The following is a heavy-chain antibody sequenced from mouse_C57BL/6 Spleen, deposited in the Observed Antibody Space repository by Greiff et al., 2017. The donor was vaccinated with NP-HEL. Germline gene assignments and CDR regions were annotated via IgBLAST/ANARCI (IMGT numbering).Heavy chain of an antibody. Sequence: EVQLQQSGPGLVKPSQSLSLTCSVTGYSITSGYYWNWIRQFPGNKLEWMGYISYDGSNNYNPSLKNRISITRDTSKNQFFLKLNSVTTEDTATYYCARDRFITTVPRYFEVGAQGPRSPSPQ. CDR1: GYSITSGYY. CDR3: ARDRFITTVPRYFEV. J-gene: IGHJ1*03. CDR2: ISYDGSN. D-gene: IGHD1-1*01. V-gene: IGHV3-6*01.